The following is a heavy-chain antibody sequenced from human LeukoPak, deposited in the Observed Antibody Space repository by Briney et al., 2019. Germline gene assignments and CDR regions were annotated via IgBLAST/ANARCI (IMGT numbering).Heavy chain of an antibody. CDR2: ISSSSSYI. J-gene: IGHJ5*02. Sequence: GGSLRLSCAASGFMFSSYTMNWVRQAPGKGLEWVSYISSSSSYIYYPDSVKGRFTISRDNAKNSLHLQMNSLRVEDTAVYYCVRELRGWFDPWGQGTLVTVSS. CDR3: VRELRGWFDP. CDR1: GFMFSSYT. V-gene: IGHV3-21*01.